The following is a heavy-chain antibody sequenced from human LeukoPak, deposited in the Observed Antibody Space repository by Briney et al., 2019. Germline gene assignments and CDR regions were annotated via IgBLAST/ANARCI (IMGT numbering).Heavy chain of an antibody. D-gene: IGHD7-27*01. CDR3: ARDPAWGAIDY. J-gene: IGHJ4*02. Sequence: GGSLRLSCAASGFTFSSYAMSWVRQAPGKGLEWVADMNEDGSGTYYVDSVKGRFTVSRDNAKNSLYLQMSSLRAEDTAVYYCARDPAWGAIDYWGQGTLVTVSS. V-gene: IGHV3-7*01. CDR1: GFTFSSYA. CDR2: MNEDGSGT.